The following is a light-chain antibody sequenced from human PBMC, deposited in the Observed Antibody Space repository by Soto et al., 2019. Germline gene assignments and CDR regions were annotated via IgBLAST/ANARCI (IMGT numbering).Light chain of an antibody. CDR3: QQYGSHPIT. Sequence: EIVLTKSPGTLSLSPGERATLSCRASQSVSSSYLAWYQQKPGQAPRLLIYGASNRATGIPDRFSGSGSGTDFTLTISRLEPEDFAVYYCQQYGSHPITFGQGTRLEIK. CDR1: QSVSSSY. J-gene: IGKJ5*01. V-gene: IGKV3-20*01. CDR2: GAS.